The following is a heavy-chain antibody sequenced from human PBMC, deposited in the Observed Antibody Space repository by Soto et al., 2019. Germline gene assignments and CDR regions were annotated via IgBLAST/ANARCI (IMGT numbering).Heavy chain of an antibody. CDR3: AHRREIRSLAWVNSAFYF. J-gene: IGHJ3*01. V-gene: IGHV2-5*01. Sequence: GPTLVNPTQTLTLTCTLSGFALSTAEQGVDWIRQPPGEALEWLAVIYWHDDKTNTPSLQRSPTNTKDTTKNPVVPTMTNMDPVDTATYVCAHRREIRSLAWVNSAFYFWGQGTMVTVSS. CDR2: IYWHDDK. D-gene: IGHD3-3*01. CDR1: GFALSTAEQG.